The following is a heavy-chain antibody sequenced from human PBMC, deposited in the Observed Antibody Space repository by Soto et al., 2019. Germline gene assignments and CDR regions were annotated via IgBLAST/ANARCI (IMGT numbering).Heavy chain of an antibody. D-gene: IGHD6-19*01. V-gene: IGHV1-2*04. CDR1: GYTFTGYY. Sequence: QVQLVQSGAEVKKPGASVKVSCKASGYTFTGYYMHWVRQAPGQGLEWMGWINPNSGGTNYAQKFQGCVTMTRDTSISTAYMELSRLRSDDTAAYYCTRIHLGEHSSGWSGDRFDPWGQGTLVTVFS. CDR2: INPNSGGT. CDR3: TRIHLGEHSSGWSGDRFDP. J-gene: IGHJ5*02.